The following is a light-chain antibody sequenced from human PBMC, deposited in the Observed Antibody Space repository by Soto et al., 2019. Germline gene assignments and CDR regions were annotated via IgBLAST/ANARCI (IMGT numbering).Light chain of an antibody. CDR2: DAS. CDR1: KHGSSSY. J-gene: IGKJ1*01. V-gene: IGKV3D-20*01. Sequence: EIVLTQSPAPLSLSPAERATLSCGASKHGSSSYLAWYQQKPGQAPKLLIYDASSRATGIPDRFSGSGSGTDFTLTISRLEPEDFAMYYCQQYDSSPLTFGRGTKVDIK. CDR3: QQYDSSPLT.